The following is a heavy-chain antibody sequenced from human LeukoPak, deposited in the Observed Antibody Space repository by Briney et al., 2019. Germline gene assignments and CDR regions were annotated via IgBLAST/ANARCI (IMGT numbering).Heavy chain of an antibody. V-gene: IGHV3-23*01. CDR2: ISRSGDTI. J-gene: IGHJ4*02. Sequence: GGSLRLSCAVSGFTFSSYGMNWVRQVPGKGLHWISYISRSGDTIYYADSVKGRFFISRDNFKNTLYLQMNSLGAEDTAVYYCVKPPYGSGSDYNILSFDYWGQGTLVTVSS. CDR3: VKPPYGSGSDYNILSFDY. D-gene: IGHD3-10*01. CDR1: GFTFSSYG.